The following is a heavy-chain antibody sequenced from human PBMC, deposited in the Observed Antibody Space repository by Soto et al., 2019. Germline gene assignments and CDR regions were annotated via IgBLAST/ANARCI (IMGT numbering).Heavy chain of an antibody. V-gene: IGHV3-23*01. CDR1: GFTFSSYA. Sequence: EVQLLESGGGWVQPGGSLRLSCAASGFTFSSYAMSWVRQAPGKGREWVSAISGSGGSTYYADSVKGRFTISRDNSKNTLYLQMNSLGAEDTAVYYCAKSMLPAVAGPSYGMDVWGQGTTVAV. CDR2: ISGSGGST. CDR3: AKSMLPAVAGPSYGMDV. D-gene: IGHD6-19*01. J-gene: IGHJ6*02.